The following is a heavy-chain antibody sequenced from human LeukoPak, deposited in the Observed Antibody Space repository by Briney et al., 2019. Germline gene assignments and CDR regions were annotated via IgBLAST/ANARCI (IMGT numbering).Heavy chain of an antibody. CDR3: ARVYWNYIDY. Sequence: SETLSLTCTVSGGSISSGDYYWSWIRQPPGKGLEWIGYIYHSGSTYYDPSLKSRVTISVDRSKNQFSLKLSSVTAADTAVYYCARVYWNYIDYWGQGTLVTVSS. J-gene: IGHJ4*02. CDR1: GGSISSGDYY. D-gene: IGHD2-8*02. V-gene: IGHV4-30-2*01. CDR2: IYHSGST.